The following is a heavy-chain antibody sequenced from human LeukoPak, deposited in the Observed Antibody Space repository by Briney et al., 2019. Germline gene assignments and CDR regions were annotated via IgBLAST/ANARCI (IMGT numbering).Heavy chain of an antibody. D-gene: IGHD3-22*01. CDR3: ASSTYYYDSSDPPTAAFDI. CDR1: GGSISSGGYS. V-gene: IGHV4-30-2*01. Sequence: SETLSLTCAVSGGSISSGGYSWSWIRQPPGKGLEWIGYIYHSGSTYYNPSLKSRVTISVDRSKNQFSLKLSSVTAADTAVYYCASSTYYYDSSDPPTAAFDIWGQGTMVTVSS. CDR2: IYHSGST. J-gene: IGHJ3*02.